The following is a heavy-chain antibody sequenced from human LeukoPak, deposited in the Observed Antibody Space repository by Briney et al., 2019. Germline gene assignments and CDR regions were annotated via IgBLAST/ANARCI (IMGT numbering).Heavy chain of an antibody. CDR1: GFTFSSYA. CDR3: AKEAEGELYWGGYFEY. V-gene: IGHV3-23*01. D-gene: IGHD2-21*01. CDR2: ISVGGRST. J-gene: IGHJ4*02. Sequence: GGSLRLSCAASGFTFSSYAMSWVRQAPGKGLEWVSAISVGGRSTYYADSVKGRFTLSRDNSKNTLYLQMNSLRAEDSAVYYCAKEAEGELYWGGYFEYWGQGTLVTVSS.